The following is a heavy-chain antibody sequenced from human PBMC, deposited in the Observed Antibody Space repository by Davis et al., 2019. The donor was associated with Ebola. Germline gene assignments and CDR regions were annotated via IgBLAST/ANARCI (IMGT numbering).Heavy chain of an antibody. D-gene: IGHD3-3*01. Sequence: SETLSLTCAVYGGSFSGYYWSWIRQHPGKGLEWIGYIYYSGSTYYNPSLKSRVTISVDTSKNQFSLKLSSVTAADTAVYYCARLGYDFWSGYYGGNWFDPWGQGTLVTVSS. V-gene: IGHV4-31*11. CDR2: IYYSGST. CDR1: GGSFSGYY. J-gene: IGHJ5*02. CDR3: ARLGYDFWSGYYGGNWFDP.